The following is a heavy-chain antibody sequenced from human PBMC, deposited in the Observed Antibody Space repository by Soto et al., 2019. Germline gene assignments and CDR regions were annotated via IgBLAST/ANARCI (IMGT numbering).Heavy chain of an antibody. Sequence: QVQLQQWGAGLLKPSETLSLTCVVYGGPFSGYYWSWIRQPPGKGLEWIGEINYSGNTNYNPSLKRRLTMSVDTSKNQFSLKLNSVTAADTAVYYCARLVRGVMSRDYWGQGTLVNVSS. V-gene: IGHV4-34*01. J-gene: IGHJ4*02. CDR1: GGPFSGYY. CDR2: INYSGNT. D-gene: IGHD3-10*01. CDR3: ARLVRGVMSRDY.